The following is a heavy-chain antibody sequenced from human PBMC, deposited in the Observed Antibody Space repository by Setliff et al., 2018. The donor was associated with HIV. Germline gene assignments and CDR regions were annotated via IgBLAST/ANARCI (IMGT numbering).Heavy chain of an antibody. CDR1: GFTFSSYG. CDR2: IWYDGNNK. J-gene: IGHJ6*03. V-gene: IGHV3-33*01. CDR3: ARGSSGWGMDFYYYYMDV. D-gene: IGHD6-19*01. Sequence: PGGLRLSCAASGFTFSSYGMHWVRQAPGKGLEWVAVIWYDGNNKYYADSVKGRFTISRDNSKNTLYLQMNSLRAEDTAVYYCARGSSGWGMDFYYYYMDVWGKGTTVTVSS.